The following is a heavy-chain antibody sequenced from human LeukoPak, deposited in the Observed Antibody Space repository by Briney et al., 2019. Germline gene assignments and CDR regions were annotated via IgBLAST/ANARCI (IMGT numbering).Heavy chain of an antibody. CDR1: GGSISSYY. D-gene: IGHD7-27*01. V-gene: IGHV4-59*08. Sequence: PSETLSLTCTVSGGSISSYYWSWIRQPPGKGLEWIGYIYYSGGTNYNPSLKSRVTISVDTSKNQFSLKLRSVTAADTAVYYCARLSGEGLYWGQGTLVTVSS. CDR2: IYYSGGT. CDR3: ARLSGEGLY. J-gene: IGHJ4*02.